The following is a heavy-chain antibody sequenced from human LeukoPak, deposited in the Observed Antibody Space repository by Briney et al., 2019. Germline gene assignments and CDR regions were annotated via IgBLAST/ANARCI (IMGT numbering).Heavy chain of an antibody. CDR3: ARESRYYGSGSPEY. CDR1: GYTFTGYY. D-gene: IGHD3-10*01. J-gene: IGHJ4*02. CDR2: INPNRGGT. Sequence: ASVKVSCKASGYTFTGYYMHWVRQAPGQGLEWMGWINPNRGGTNYAQKFQGRVTMTRDTSISTAYMELSRLRSDDTAVYYCARESRYYGSGSPEYWGQGTLVTVSS. V-gene: IGHV1-2*02.